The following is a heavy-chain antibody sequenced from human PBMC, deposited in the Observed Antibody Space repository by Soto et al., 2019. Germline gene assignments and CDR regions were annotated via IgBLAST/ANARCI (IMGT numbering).Heavy chain of an antibody. CDR3: AKDRYSPSPGGYYHFGLDV. D-gene: IGHD5-12*01. J-gene: IGHJ6*02. CDR2: ISDSGGET. V-gene: IGHV3-23*01. CDR1: GFTLSNYA. Sequence: EVQLLESGGGLVQPGGSLRLACAASGFTLSNYAMNWVRQAPGKGLEWVSGISDSGGETYYADSVKGRFIISRDNSKNTLYRKMNSLRVEDTAVYYCAKDRYSPSPGGYYHFGLDVWGRQPTVTVS.